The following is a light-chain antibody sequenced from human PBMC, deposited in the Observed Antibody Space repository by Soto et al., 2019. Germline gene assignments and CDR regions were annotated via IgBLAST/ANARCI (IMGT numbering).Light chain of an antibody. CDR3: LLSYGSGPVV. CDR2: DTT. J-gene: IGLJ2*01. Sequence: QAVVTQEPSLTVSPGGTVTLTCGSSTGAVTSSHYPYWFQQKPGQAPRTLIYDTTNKHSWTPARFSGSLLGGKAALTLSGAQPEDEADYYCLLSYGSGPVVFGGGTKLTVL. CDR1: TGAVTSSHY. V-gene: IGLV7-46*01.